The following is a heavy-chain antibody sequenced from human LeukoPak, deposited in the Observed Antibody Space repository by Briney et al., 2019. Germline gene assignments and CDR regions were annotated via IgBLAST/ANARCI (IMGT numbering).Heavy chain of an antibody. CDR3: ARDRAARYSYDY. J-gene: IGHJ4*02. Sequence: ASVKVSCKASGYTFTSYGISWVRQAPGHGLEWMGWISAYNGNTNNAQKLQGRVTMTTDTSTSTAYMERRSLRSDDTAVYYCARDRAARYSYDYWGQGTLVTASS. CDR2: ISAYNGNT. V-gene: IGHV1-18*01. CDR1: GYTFTSYG. D-gene: IGHD5-18*01.